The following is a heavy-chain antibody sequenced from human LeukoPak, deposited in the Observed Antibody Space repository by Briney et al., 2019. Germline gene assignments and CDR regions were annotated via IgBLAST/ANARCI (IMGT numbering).Heavy chain of an antibody. V-gene: IGHV4-39*07. J-gene: IGHJ4*02. Sequence: KSSETLSLTCSVSGGSISSSNDYWAWIRQPPGKGLEWIGTISYSGSTYYKPSLKSRVTISVDTSKKQFSLKLSSVTAADTAVYYCARVNPRTAMGKYYFDYWGQGTLVTVSS. CDR2: ISYSGST. D-gene: IGHD5-18*01. CDR3: ARVNPRTAMGKYYFDY. CDR1: GGSISSSNDY.